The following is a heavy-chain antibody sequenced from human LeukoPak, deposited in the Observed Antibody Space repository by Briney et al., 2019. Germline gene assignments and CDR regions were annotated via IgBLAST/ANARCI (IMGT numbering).Heavy chain of an antibody. CDR2: ILNTGNT. CDR3: ASRPADTTWYGVFDY. D-gene: IGHD3-10*01. CDR1: GGSISSSSYY. Sequence: KPSETLSLTCTVSGGSISSSSYYWGWIRQPPGKRLGWIGYILNTGNTNYNPSLASRVTMSVDTSRAQFFLRLSPVTAADTAIYYCASRPADTTWYGVFDYWSQGTLVTVSS. V-gene: IGHV4-61*05. J-gene: IGHJ4*02.